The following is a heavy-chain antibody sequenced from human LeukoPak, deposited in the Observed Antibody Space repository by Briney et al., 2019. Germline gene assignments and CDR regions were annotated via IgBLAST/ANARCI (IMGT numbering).Heavy chain of an antibody. CDR3: ARVFLVGTMTDYYGSGSYYFDY. J-gene: IGHJ4*02. D-gene: IGHD3-10*01. Sequence: PSETLSLTCTVSGGSISSSSYYWGWIRQPPGKGLEWLGGTYYMGRTYYNPSLKSRVTISVDTSKNQFSLKLSSVTAADTAVYYCARVFLVGTMTDYYGSGSYYFDYWGQGTLVAVSS. V-gene: IGHV4-39*07. CDR1: GGSISSSSYY. CDR2: TYYMGRT.